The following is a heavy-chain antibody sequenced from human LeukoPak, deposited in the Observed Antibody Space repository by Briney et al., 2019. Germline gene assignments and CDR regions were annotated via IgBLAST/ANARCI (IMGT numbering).Heavy chain of an antibody. D-gene: IGHD4-17*01. CDR1: GYTFTSYG. Sequence: ASVKVSCKASGYTFTSYGISWVRQAPGEGLEWMGRINPNSGGTNYAQKFQGRVTMTRDTSISTAYMELSRLRSDDTAVYYCARDRYGDYSRLQGYAFDIWGQGTMVTVSS. CDR2: INPNSGGT. J-gene: IGHJ3*02. V-gene: IGHV1-2*06. CDR3: ARDRYGDYSRLQGYAFDI.